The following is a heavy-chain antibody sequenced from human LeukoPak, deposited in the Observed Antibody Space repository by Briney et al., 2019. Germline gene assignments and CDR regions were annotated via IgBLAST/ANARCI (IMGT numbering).Heavy chain of an antibody. J-gene: IGHJ4*02. D-gene: IGHD3-10*01. Sequence: PGGSLRLSCAASGFTFNSYAMSWVRQAPGRGLEWVSGISISGGSTYYADSVKGRFTISRDNAKNSLYLQMNSLRDEDTAVYYCARAILPDGSGSCYFDYWGQGTLVTVSS. V-gene: IGHV3-23*01. CDR2: ISISGGST. CDR1: GFTFNSYA. CDR3: ARAILPDGSGSCYFDY.